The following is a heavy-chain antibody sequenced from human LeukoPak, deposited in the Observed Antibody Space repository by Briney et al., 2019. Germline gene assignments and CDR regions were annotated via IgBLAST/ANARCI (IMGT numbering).Heavy chain of an antibody. CDR1: GGSFSGYY. CDR3: ARGNRQQLAYYFDY. Sequence: SETLSLTCAVYGGSFSGYYWSWIRQPPGKGLEWIGEINHSRSTNYNPSLKSRVTISVDTSKNQFSLKLSSVTAADTAVYYCARGNRQQLAYYFDYWGQGTLVTVSS. D-gene: IGHD6-13*01. J-gene: IGHJ4*02. CDR2: INHSRST. V-gene: IGHV4-34*01.